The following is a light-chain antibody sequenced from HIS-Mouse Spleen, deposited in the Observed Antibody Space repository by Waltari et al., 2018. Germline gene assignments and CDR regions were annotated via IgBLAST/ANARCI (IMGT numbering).Light chain of an antibody. Sequence: QSALTQPPSASGSPGQSVTISCTGTSSDVGGYNHVPWYQQHPGKAPKPMIYEVSKRPSGVPDRFSGSKSGNTASLTVSGLQAEDEADYYCSSYAGSNIVVFGGGTKLTVL. J-gene: IGLJ2*01. CDR1: SSDVGGYNH. V-gene: IGLV2-8*01. CDR2: EVS. CDR3: SSYAGSNIVV.